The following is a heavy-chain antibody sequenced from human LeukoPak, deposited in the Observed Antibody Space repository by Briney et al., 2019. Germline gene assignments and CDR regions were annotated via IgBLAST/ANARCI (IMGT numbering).Heavy chain of an antibody. CDR1: GFTFNNFW. J-gene: IGHJ4*02. V-gene: IGHV3-7*03. CDR2: IKYDGSDK. D-gene: IGHD1-7*01. Sequence: PGGSLRLSCTASGFTFNNFWMSWVRQTPGKGPEWVTKIKYDGSDKYYVDSVKGRFTISRDNVKNSLYLRMDSLRVEDTAVYYCAATNGARGGTFDYWGQGTPVTVSS. CDR3: AATNGARGGTFDY.